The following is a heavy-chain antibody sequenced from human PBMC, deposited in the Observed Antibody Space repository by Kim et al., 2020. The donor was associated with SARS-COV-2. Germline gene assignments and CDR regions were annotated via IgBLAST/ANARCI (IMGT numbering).Heavy chain of an antibody. D-gene: IGHD1-26*01. CDR3: AKSPAYIVGLFDY. V-gene: IGHV3-23*03. CDR1: GFTFSSYA. CDR2: IYSGGSST. J-gene: IGHJ4*02. Sequence: GGSLRLSCAASGFTFSSYAMSWVRQAPGKGLEWVSVIYSGGSSTYYADSVKGRFTISRDNSKNTLYLQMNSLRAEDTAVYYCAKSPAYIVGLFDYWGQGTLVTVSS.